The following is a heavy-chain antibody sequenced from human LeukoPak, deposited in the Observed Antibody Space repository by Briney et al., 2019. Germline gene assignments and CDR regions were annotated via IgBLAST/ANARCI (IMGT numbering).Heavy chain of an antibody. CDR1: GFAFSFSA. V-gene: IGHV3-23*01. CDR3: AKPISGGLAVTADWFDP. Sequence: GGSLRLSCEASGFAFSFSAMTWVRHAPRPGLEWVSTINANAINTQYTAPVKGRFTISRAKSKSTLYLQHNSPRPADTAVYYCAKPISGGLAVTADWFDPWGQGTLVIVSS. D-gene: IGHD2-21*02. J-gene: IGHJ5*02. CDR2: INANAINT.